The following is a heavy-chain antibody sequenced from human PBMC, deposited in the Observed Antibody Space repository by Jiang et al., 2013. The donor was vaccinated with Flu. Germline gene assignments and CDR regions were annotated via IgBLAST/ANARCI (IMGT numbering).Heavy chain of an antibody. CDR1: GYTFTSYA. CDR3: ARGPPLGYCSSTSCYSDAFDI. D-gene: IGHD2-2*01. CDR2: INTNTGNP. Sequence: SGSELKKPGASVKVSCKASGYTFTSYAMNWVRQAPGQGLEWMGWINTNTGNPTYAQGFTGRFVFSLDTSVSTAYLQISSLKAEDTAVYYCARGPPLGYCSSTSCYSDAFDIWGQGTMVTVSS. J-gene: IGHJ3*02. V-gene: IGHV7-4-1*02.